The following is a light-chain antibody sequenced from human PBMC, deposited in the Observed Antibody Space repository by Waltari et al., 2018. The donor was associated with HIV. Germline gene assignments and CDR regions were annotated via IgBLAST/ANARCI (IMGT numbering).Light chain of an antibody. CDR3: QSGGSSGSWV. CDR2: KDT. CDR1: ALANPY. Sequence: SNELTQPPSVSVSPGQTARITCSGDALANPYTYWFQQKPGQAPVLGIYKDTERPSGIPERFSGARSGTTVKLTISGVQAEDEADYYCQSGGSSGSWVFGGGTKLTVL. J-gene: IGLJ3*02. V-gene: IGLV3-25*03.